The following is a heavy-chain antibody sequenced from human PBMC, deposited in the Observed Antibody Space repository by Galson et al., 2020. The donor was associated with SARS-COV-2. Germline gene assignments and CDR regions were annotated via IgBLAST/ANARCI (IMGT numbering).Heavy chain of an antibody. D-gene: IGHD6-19*01. Sequence: GGSLRLSCAASGFTFSSYAMHWVRQAPGKGLEWVAVISYDGSNKYYADSVKGRFTISRDNSKNTLYLQMNSLRAEETAVYYCARVRGTAVAVTVFWGQGTVVSVSS. CDR2: ISYDGSNK. CDR3: ARVRGTAVAVTVF. J-gene: IGHJ4*02. V-gene: IGHV3-30*01. CDR1: GFTFSSYA.